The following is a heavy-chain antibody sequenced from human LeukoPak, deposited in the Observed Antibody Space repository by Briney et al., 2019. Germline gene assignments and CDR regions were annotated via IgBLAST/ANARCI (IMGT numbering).Heavy chain of an antibody. V-gene: IGHV4-59*01. CDR3: ARTTRASLYYFDY. Sequence: PSETLSLTCTVSGVSISSYYWSWIRQPPGKGLEWIGYIYYSGSTNYNPSLKSRVTISVDTSKNQFSLKLSSVTAADTAVYYCARTTRASLYYFDYWGQGTLVTVSS. D-gene: IGHD1-14*01. J-gene: IGHJ4*02. CDR1: GVSISSYY. CDR2: IYYSGST.